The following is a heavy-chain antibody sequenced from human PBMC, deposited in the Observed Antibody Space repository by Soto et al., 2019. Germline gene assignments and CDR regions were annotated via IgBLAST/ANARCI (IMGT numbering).Heavy chain of an antibody. D-gene: IGHD5-12*01. CDR1: GFTFSSYG. V-gene: IGHV3-30*18. J-gene: IGHJ4*02. Sequence: GGSLRLSCAASGFTFSSYGMHWVRQAPGKGLEWVAVISYDGSNKYYADSVKGRFTISRDNSKNTLYLQMNSLRAEDTAVYYCAKVGPTGWLPTLWGQGTLVTVSS. CDR3: AKVGPTGWLPTL. CDR2: ISYDGSNK.